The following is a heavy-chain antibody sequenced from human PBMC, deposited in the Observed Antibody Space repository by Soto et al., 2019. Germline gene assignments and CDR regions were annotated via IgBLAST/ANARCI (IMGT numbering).Heavy chain of an antibody. V-gene: IGHV1-8*01. J-gene: IGHJ6*02. CDR2: MNPNSGNT. CDR3: ARAHLSLSVTTYYYGMDV. Sequence: QVQLVQSGAEVKKPGASVKVSCKASGYTFTSYDINWVRQATGQGLEWMGWMNPNSGNTGYAQKFQGRVTMTRNTSISTAYMELSSLRSEDTAVYYCARAHLSLSVTTYYYGMDVWGQGTTVTVSS. D-gene: IGHD4-17*01. CDR1: GYTFTSYD.